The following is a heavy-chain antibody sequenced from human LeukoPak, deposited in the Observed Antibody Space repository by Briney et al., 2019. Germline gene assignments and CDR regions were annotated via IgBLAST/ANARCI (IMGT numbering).Heavy chain of an antibody. J-gene: IGHJ4*02. Sequence: PGGSLRLSCAASGFTFSSYEMNWVRQAPGKGLEWVSYISSSGSTIYYADSVKGRFTISRDNAKNSLYLQMNSLRAEDTAVYYCARDEWELLRAYWGQGTLVTVSS. CDR1: GFTFSSYE. CDR2: ISSSGSTI. CDR3: ARDEWELLRAY. V-gene: IGHV3-48*03. D-gene: IGHD1-26*01.